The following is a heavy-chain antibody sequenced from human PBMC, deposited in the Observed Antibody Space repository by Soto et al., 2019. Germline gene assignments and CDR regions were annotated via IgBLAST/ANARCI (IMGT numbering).Heavy chain of an antibody. Sequence: GGSLRLSXEASGFTLSSYWMSWIRQAPGKGLEWVANTRQDGGQSYLVDSVQGRFTISRDNAKNSVYLQMNSLRAEDTAVYYCVRDGGTGWHFDSWGQGTLVTVSS. V-gene: IGHV3-7*01. CDR1: GFTLSSYW. CDR3: VRDGGTGWHFDS. J-gene: IGHJ4*02. CDR2: TRQDGGQS. D-gene: IGHD6-19*01.